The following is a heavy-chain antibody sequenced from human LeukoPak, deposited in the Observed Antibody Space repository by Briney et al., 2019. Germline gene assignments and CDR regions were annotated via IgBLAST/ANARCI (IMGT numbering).Heavy chain of an antibody. CDR1: GGSISSYY. D-gene: IGHD3-22*01. J-gene: IGHJ4*02. V-gene: IGHV4-59*01. CDR3: AGTYYYDSSGYYHYSL. Sequence: SETLSLTCTVSGGSISSYYWSWIRQPPGKGLEWIGYLYYSGSTNYNPSLKSRVTISVDTSRNQFSLKLSSVTAADTAVYYCAGTYYYDSSGYYHYSLWGQGTLVTVSS. CDR2: LYYSGST.